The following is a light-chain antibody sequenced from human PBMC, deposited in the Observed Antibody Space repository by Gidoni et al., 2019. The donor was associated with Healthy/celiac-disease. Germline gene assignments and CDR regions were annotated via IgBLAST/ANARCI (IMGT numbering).Light chain of an antibody. CDR3: CSYAGSYWV. Sequence: QHPGKAPKLMIYDVSKRPSGVPDRFSGSKSGNTASLTISGLQAEDEADYYCCSYAGSYWVFGGGTKLTVL. CDR2: DVS. V-gene: IGLV2-11*01. J-gene: IGLJ3*02.